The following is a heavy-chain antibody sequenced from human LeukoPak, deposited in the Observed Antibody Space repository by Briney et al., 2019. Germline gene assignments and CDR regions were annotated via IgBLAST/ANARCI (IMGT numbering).Heavy chain of an antibody. CDR3: ARRFLNSHPIYYYMDV. V-gene: IGHV1-18*01. CDR1: GYNLLNYG. Sequence: ASVKVSCKASGYNLLNYGISWVRQAPGQGLEWMGWISGKTGNINYAQKFQARATMTRDTSTSTAYMELRGLRSDDTAVYFCARRFLNSHPIYYYMDVWAKGTTVIVSS. CDR2: ISGKTGNI. D-gene: IGHD2-21*01. J-gene: IGHJ6*03.